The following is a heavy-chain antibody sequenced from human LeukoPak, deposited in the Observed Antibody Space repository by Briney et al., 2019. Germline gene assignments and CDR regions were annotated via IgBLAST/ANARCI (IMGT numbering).Heavy chain of an antibody. D-gene: IGHD5-18*01. V-gene: IGHV4-34*01. J-gene: IGHJ4*02. CDR2: INHSGST. Sequence: SETLSITCAVYGGSFSGDYWSCIRQPPGKGLEWIGEINHSGSTNYNPSLKSRVTISVYTSKNQFSLKLSSVTAADTAVYYCARRPLYSYGLNDYRGQGTLVTVSS. CDR1: GGSFSGDY. CDR3: ARRPLYSYGLNDY.